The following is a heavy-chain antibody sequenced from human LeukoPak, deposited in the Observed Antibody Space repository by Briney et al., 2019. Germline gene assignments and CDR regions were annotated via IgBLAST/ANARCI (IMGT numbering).Heavy chain of an antibody. CDR1: GGSISSYY. J-gene: IGHJ5*02. CDR3: AGDTKGSSWCSFDP. Sequence: PSETLSLTCTVSGGSISSYYWSWIRQPPGKGLEWIGYIYYSGSTNYNPSLKSRVTISVDTSKNQFSLKLSSVTAADTAVYYCAGDTKGSSWCSFDPWGQGTLVTVSS. D-gene: IGHD6-13*01. CDR2: IYYSGST. V-gene: IGHV4-59*01.